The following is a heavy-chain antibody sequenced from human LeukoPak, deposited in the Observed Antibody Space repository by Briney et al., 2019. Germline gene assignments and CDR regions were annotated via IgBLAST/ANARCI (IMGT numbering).Heavy chain of an antibody. CDR3: AREKIGCYDGSGRGWFDP. V-gene: IGHV4-61*02. Sequence: SQTLSLTCAVSGGSISSDNYSWSWIRQPAGKGLEWIGRVYTSGSTNYNPSLKSRVTISVDTSKKQFSLKLSSVTAADTAVYYCAREKIGCYDGSGRGWFDPWGQGTLVTVSS. CDR2: VYTSGST. CDR1: GGSISSDNYS. J-gene: IGHJ5*02. D-gene: IGHD3-22*01.